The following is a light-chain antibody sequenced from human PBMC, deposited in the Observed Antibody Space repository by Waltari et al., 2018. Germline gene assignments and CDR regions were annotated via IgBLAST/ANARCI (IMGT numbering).Light chain of an antibody. V-gene: IGKV1-NL1*01. J-gene: IGKJ1*01. CDR3: QQHYSSLWT. Sequence: DIQMTQSPSSLSASVGDRVTITCRASQGISNSLAWYQQKPGKAPKLLLYLTSRLESGVPSRFSGSGSGTDYTHTISSLQPEDFATYYCQQHYSSLWTFGQGTKVEIK. CDR1: QGISNS. CDR2: LTS.